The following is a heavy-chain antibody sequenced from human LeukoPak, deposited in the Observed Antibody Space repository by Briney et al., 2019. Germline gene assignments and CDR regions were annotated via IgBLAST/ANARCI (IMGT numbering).Heavy chain of an antibody. D-gene: IGHD6-19*01. CDR1: GYSFINYW. J-gene: IGHJ4*02. CDR3: ASESSGWYGGVDY. Sequence: GESLKIFCKGSGYSFINYWIGWVRQMPGKGLEWMGIIYPGDSDTRYSPSFQGQVTISADKSISTAYLQWSSLKASDTAMYYCASESSGWYGGVDYWGQGTLVTVSS. V-gene: IGHV5-51*03. CDR2: IYPGDSDT.